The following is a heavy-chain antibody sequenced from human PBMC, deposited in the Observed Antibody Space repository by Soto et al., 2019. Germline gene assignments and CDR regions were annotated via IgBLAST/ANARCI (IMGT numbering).Heavy chain of an antibody. J-gene: IGHJ4*02. Sequence: GASVKVSCKASGGTFSSYAISWARQAPGQGLEWMGGIIPIFGTANYAQKFQGRVTLTADESTSTAYMELSSLRSEDPAVYYCARGRSTVTTFFYYFDYWGQGTLVTVSS. D-gene: IGHD4-17*01. CDR1: GGTFSSYA. V-gene: IGHV1-69*13. CDR3: ARGRSTVTTFFYYFDY. CDR2: IIPIFGTA.